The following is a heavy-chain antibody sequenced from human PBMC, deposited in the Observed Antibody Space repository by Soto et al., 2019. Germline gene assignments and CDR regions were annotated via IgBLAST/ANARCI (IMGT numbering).Heavy chain of an antibody. CDR2: IYYSGST. J-gene: IGHJ4*02. CDR1: GGSISSYY. D-gene: IGHD2-15*01. V-gene: IGHV4-59*01. Sequence: PSETLSLTCTVSGGSISSYYWSWIRQPPGKGLEWIGYIYYSGSTNYNPSLKSRVTISVDTSKNQFSLELSSVTAADTAVYYCAREGIGYCSGGSCSYYFDYWGQGTLVTVSS. CDR3: AREGIGYCSGGSCSYYFDY.